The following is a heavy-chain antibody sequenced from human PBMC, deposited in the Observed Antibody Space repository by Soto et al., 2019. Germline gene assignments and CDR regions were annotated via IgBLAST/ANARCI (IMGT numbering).Heavy chain of an antibody. CDR3: AKKVTIYAVDPADY. J-gene: IGHJ4*02. CDR2: MSGSGDDA. D-gene: IGHD3-3*01. V-gene: IGHV3-23*01. CDR1: GFTFSNYG. Sequence: GGSLRLSCAASGFTFSNYGMSWVRQAPGKGLEWVSVMSGSGDDAYYADSVKGRFTISRDNSKNMLYLQMNSLRAEDTAVYFCAKKVTIYAVDPADYWGQGAQVTVSS.